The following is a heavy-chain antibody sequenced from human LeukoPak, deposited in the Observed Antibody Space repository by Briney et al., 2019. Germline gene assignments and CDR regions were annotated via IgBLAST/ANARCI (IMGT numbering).Heavy chain of an antibody. J-gene: IGHJ4*02. CDR3: ARDRWSYDPQGGFDC. CDR1: GFTFSIYW. V-gene: IGHV3-7*03. D-gene: IGHD3-22*01. CDR2: IKQDGSER. Sequence: GGSLRLSCAASGFTFSIYWMSWVRQAPGKGLEWVANIKQDGSERYYVDSVKGRFTLSRGNAKNSLYLQMNSLRAEDTAVYYCARDRWSYDPQGGFDCWGQGTLVTVSS.